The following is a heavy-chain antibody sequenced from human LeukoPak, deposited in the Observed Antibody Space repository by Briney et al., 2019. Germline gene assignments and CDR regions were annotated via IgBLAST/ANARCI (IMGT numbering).Heavy chain of an antibody. CDR2: INHSGST. D-gene: IGHD2-21*01. J-gene: IGHJ3*02. Sequence: SETLSLTCAVYGGSFSGYYWSWIRQSPGKGLEWIGEINHSGSTNYNPSLKSRVTISVDTSKNQFSLKLSSVTAADTAVYYCARGAPLLIAFDIWGQGTMVTVSS. CDR3: ARGAPLLIAFDI. CDR1: GGSFSGYY. V-gene: IGHV4-34*01.